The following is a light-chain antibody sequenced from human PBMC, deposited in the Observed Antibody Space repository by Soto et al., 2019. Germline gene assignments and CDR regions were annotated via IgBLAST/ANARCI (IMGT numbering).Light chain of an antibody. Sequence: QSVLTQPPSVSAAPGQKITISCSGSSSNIGNNFVSWYQQLPGTAPKLLIYDNNKRPSGIPDRFSGSKSGTSATLGITGLQTGDEADYYCGTWDGSLIAGPVFGGGNQLTVL. CDR3: GTWDGSLIAGPV. CDR2: DNN. V-gene: IGLV1-51*01. J-gene: IGLJ2*01. CDR1: SSNIGNNF.